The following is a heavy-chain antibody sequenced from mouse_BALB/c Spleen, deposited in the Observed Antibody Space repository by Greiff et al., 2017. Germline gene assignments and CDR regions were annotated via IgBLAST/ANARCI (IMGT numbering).Heavy chain of an antibody. J-gene: IGHJ2*01. D-gene: IGHD2-3*01. CDR2: INSNGGST. V-gene: IGHV5-6-3*01. Sequence: EVQLVESGGDLVKPGGSLKLSCAASGFTFSSYGMSWVRQTPDKRLELVATINSNGGSTYYPDSVKGRFTISRDNAKNTLYLQMSSLTSEDTAMYYCATDLEYDGYYGYWGQGTTLTVSS. CDR1: GFTFSSYG. CDR3: ATDLEYDGYYGY.